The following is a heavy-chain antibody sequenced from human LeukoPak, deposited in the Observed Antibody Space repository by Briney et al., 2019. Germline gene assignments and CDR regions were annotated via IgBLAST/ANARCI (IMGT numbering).Heavy chain of an antibody. V-gene: IGHV3-21*06. Sequence: PGGSLRLSCAASGFMFSNYNMNWLRQAPGKGLEWVSSISSSTSYIYYADSVKGRFTISRDNAKNSMYLQMNSLRAEDTAVYYCARGGDDSGGYYYWSRGGPDYWGQGTLVTVSS. J-gene: IGHJ4*02. CDR1: GFMFSNYN. CDR3: ARGGDDSGGYYYWSRGGPDY. CDR2: ISSSTSYI. D-gene: IGHD3-22*01.